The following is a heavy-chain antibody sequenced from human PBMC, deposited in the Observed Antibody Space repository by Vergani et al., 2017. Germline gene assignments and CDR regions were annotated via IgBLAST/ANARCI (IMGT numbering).Heavy chain of an antibody. D-gene: IGHD2-2*01. CDR2: INPNSGGT. V-gene: IGHV1-2*02. Sequence: QVQLVQSGAEVKKPGASVKVSCKASGYTFTGYYMHWVRQAPGQGLEWMGWINPNSGGTNYAQKFQGRVTMTRDTSSSTAYMELSRLRSDDTAVYYCARVRDIVVVPAPKDYYGMDVWGQGTTVTVSS. J-gene: IGHJ6*02. CDR3: ARVRDIVVVPAPKDYYGMDV. CDR1: GYTFTGYY.